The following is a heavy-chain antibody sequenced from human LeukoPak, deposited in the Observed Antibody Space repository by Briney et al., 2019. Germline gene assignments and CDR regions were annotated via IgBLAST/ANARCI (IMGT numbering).Heavy chain of an antibody. CDR2: ISSSSSYI. V-gene: IGHV3-21*01. Sequence: GGSLRLSCAASGFTFSSYSMNWVRQAPGKGLEWVSSISSSSSYIYYADSVKGRFTISSENAKNSLYLQMNSLRAGDTAVYYCARGDGSGLWFGTADYWGQGTLVTVSS. CDR1: GFTFSSYS. CDR3: ARGDGSGLWFGTADY. D-gene: IGHD3-10*01. J-gene: IGHJ4*02.